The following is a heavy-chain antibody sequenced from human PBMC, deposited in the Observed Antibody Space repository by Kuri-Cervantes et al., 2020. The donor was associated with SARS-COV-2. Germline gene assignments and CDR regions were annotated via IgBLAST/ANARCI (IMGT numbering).Heavy chain of an antibody. CDR3: ARGPWSGSWIQLWFFDY. Sequence: SVKVSCKAPETTFPNYDINWVRQAPGQGLEWMGGIIPIFGTANYAQKFQGRVTITADGSTSTAYMELSSLRSEDTAVYYCARGPWSGSWIQLWFFDYWGQGTLVTVSS. V-gene: IGHV1-69*13. CDR1: ETTFPNYD. D-gene: IGHD5-18*01. CDR2: IIPIFGTA. J-gene: IGHJ4*02.